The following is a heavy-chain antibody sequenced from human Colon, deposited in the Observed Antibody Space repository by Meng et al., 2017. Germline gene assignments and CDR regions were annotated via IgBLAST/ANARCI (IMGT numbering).Heavy chain of an antibody. J-gene: IGHJ4*02. Sequence: QVHLQQWRAGLLKPSGTLSLPCAVYGGSFSGYSWSWIRQPPGKGLEWIGEINHTGNTSYNPSLKSRLTISVDTSKNQFSLNLSSVTAADTALYYCARSVRLGVAGKSGAYWGQGTLVTVSS. CDR1: GGSFSGYS. D-gene: IGHD6-19*01. V-gene: IGHV4-34*01. CDR2: INHTGNT. CDR3: ARSVRLGVAGKSGAY.